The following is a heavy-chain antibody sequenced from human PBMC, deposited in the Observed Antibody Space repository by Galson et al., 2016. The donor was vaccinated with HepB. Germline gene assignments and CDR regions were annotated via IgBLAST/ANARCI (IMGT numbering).Heavy chain of an antibody. V-gene: IGHV1-3*01. CDR1: GYTFTNYA. CDR3: AKDWTFYYGSGLFEY. J-gene: IGHJ4*02. D-gene: IGHD3-10*01. CDR2: INAGNGNT. Sequence: SCKASGYTFTNYAVHWVRQAPGQRLEWMGWINAGNGNTEYSQKFRGRVTFTRDTSASTAYMELSSLRSEDTAVYYCAKDWTFYYGSGLFEYWGQGTLVTVSS.